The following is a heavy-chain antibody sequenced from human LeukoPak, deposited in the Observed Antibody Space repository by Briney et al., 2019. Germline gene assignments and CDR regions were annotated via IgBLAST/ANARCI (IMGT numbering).Heavy chain of an antibody. Sequence: SETLSLTCAVYGGSFSGYYWAWIRQPPGKGLEWIGSIYHSGSTYYNPSLRSRVTTSLDTSKNQFFLKLSSVTAADTAVYYCARGFDSSGNVYWGQGTLVTVSS. J-gene: IGHJ4*02. CDR1: GGSFSGYY. D-gene: IGHD3-22*01. V-gene: IGHV4-38-2*01. CDR2: IYHSGST. CDR3: ARGFDSSGNVY.